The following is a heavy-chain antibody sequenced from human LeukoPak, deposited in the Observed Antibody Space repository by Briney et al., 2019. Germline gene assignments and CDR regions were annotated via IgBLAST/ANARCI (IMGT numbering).Heavy chain of an antibody. Sequence: GGSLTLSCTGSGFTFNDYYMSWVRQAPGKGLEWLSFISAGGYPRYYADSVRGRFTIARDTAKNSLYLQMNSLRVEDTAVYYCVMTAGPPTDHWGQGALVTVSS. CDR2: ISAGGYPR. V-gene: IGHV3-11*04. CDR3: VMTAGPPTDH. J-gene: IGHJ4*01. CDR1: GFTFNDYY.